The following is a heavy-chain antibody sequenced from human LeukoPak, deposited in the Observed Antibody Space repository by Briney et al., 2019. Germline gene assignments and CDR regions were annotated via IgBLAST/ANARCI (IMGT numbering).Heavy chain of an antibody. CDR3: ANRRWLVSSFDY. V-gene: IGHV3-23*01. CDR2: ISGSGDSS. D-gene: IGHD6-19*01. CDR1: GFTFSSYD. Sequence: TGGSLRLSCAASGFTFSSYDMSWVRQAPGKGLEWVSAISGSGDSSYYADSVKGRFTISRDNSKNTLYLQMNSLRAEDTAVYYCANRRWLVSSFDYWGQGTLVTVSS. J-gene: IGHJ4*02.